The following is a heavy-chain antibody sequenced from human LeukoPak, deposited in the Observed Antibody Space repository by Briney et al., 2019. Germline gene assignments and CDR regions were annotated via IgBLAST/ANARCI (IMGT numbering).Heavy chain of an antibody. CDR1: GGSISSGGYS. CDR2: IYHSGST. J-gene: IGHJ3*02. CDR3: ARAFHYYGSGSYYLGAFDI. V-gene: IGHV4-30-2*01. D-gene: IGHD3-10*01. Sequence: PSQTLSLTCAVYGGSISSGGYSWSWIRQPPGKGLEWIGYIYHSGSTYYNPSLKSRVTISVDRSKNQFSLKLSSVTAADTAVYYCARAFHYYGSGSYYLGAFDIWGQGTMVTVSS.